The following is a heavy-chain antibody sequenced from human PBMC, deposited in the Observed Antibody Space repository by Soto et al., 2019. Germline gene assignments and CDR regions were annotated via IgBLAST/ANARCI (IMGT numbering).Heavy chain of an antibody. D-gene: IGHD2-21*01. V-gene: IGHV4-39*01. CDR3: ARLGWGNGDSDY. Sequence: QLQLQESGPGLVKSSETLSLTCTVSGGSISKSNYFWGWIRQAPGKGLEWIASILYSGTTSYNSSLKSRVAISVDTSKNLFSLELNSVTAAYTAVYYCARLGWGNGDSDYWGQGTLVTVSS. CDR2: ILYSGTT. J-gene: IGHJ4*02. CDR1: GGSISKSNYF.